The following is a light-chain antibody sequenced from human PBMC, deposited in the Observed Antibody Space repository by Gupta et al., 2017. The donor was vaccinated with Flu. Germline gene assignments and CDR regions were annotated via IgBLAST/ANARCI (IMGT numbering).Light chain of an antibody. CDR3: QQRSNWPPPLT. Sequence: EIVLTQSPATLSLSPGERATLSCRASQSVSSYLAWYQQKPGQAPRLLIYDASNRATGITARFSGSGSGTDFTLTISSREPEDFAVYYCQQRSNWPPPLTFGGGTKVEIK. J-gene: IGKJ4*01. CDR2: DAS. V-gene: IGKV3-11*01. CDR1: QSVSSY.